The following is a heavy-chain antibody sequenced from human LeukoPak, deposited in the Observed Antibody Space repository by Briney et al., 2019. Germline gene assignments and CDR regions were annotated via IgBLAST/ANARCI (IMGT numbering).Heavy chain of an antibody. D-gene: IGHD2-2*01. J-gene: IGHJ4*02. CDR3: ARVFGIVPAAVDY. Sequence: GASVKVSCKASGYTFTSYYMHWVRQAPGQGLEWMGIINPSGGSTSYAQKFQGRVTMIRDMSTSTVYMELSSLRSEDTAVYYCARVFGIVPAAVDYWGQGTLVTVSS. CDR1: GYTFTSYY. V-gene: IGHV1-46*01. CDR2: INPSGGST.